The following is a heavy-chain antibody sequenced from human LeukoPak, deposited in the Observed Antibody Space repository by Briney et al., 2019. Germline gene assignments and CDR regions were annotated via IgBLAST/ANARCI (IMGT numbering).Heavy chain of an antibody. J-gene: IGHJ6*02. CDR2: INHSGST. CDR3: ARGAHMVAAQWVWDYYYGMDV. CDR1: GGSFSGYY. D-gene: IGHD2-15*01. V-gene: IGHV4-34*01. Sequence: SETLSLTCAVYGGSFSGYYWSWIRQPPGKGLEWIGEINHSGSTNYNPSLKSRVTISVDTSKNQFSLKLSSVTAADTAVYYCARGAHMVAAQWVWDYYYGMDVWGQGTTVIVSS.